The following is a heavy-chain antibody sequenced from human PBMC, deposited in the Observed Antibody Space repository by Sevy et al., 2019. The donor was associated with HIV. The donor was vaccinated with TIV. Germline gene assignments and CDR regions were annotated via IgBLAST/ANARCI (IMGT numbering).Heavy chain of an antibody. J-gene: IGHJ6*02. CDR3: AKRYCSTITCYDDDFWNPYYFYGLDV. D-gene: IGHD2-2*01. CDR1: GFTFSTYA. V-gene: IGHV3-23*01. Sequence: GGSLRLSCAASGFTFSTYAMTWVRQAPGRGLEWVSVISFSGGSTYYADSVKGRFTISKDNSKNTLYLQMNSLRAEDTAVYYCAKRYCSTITCYDDDFWNPYYFYGLDVWGQGISVTVS. CDR2: ISFSGGST.